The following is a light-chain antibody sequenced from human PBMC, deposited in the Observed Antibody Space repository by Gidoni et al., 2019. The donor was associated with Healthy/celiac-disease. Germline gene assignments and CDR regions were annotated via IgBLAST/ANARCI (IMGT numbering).Light chain of an antibody. CDR3: QQYGSSPMYT. J-gene: IGKJ2*01. V-gene: IGKV3-20*01. Sequence: EMVWTQPPGTLSLSPGERATLSCRASQSVSSSYLDWYQQKPGQAPRLLIYGASSRATGIPDRFSGSGSGTGFTLTISRLEPEDFAVYYCQQYGSSPMYTFGQGTKLEIK. CDR2: GAS. CDR1: QSVSSSY.